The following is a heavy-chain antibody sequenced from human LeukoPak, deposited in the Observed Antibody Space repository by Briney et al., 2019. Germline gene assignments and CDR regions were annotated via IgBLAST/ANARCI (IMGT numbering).Heavy chain of an antibody. D-gene: IGHD6-13*01. Sequence: ASVKVSCKASGHTFTSYGFTWVRQAPGQGLEWMGWISAYNGGTNYAQKVQGRVTMTTDTSTSTASMELRSLTSDDTAVYYCARVAEQHLQYYYDYWGQGTLVTVSS. J-gene: IGHJ4*02. CDR2: ISAYNGGT. CDR1: GHTFTSYG. CDR3: ARVAEQHLQYYYDY. V-gene: IGHV1-18*01.